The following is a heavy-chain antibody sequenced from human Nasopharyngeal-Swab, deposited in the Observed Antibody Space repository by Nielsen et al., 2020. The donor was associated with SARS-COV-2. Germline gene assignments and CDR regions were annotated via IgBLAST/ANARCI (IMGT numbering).Heavy chain of an antibody. CDR1: GFTFSSYS. J-gene: IGHJ3*02. CDR3: ARGISISYSSSFSAFDI. D-gene: IGHD6-13*01. V-gene: IGHV3-21*01. Sequence: GESLKISCAASGFTFSSYSMNWVRQAPGKGLEWVSSISSSSYIYYADSVKGRFTISRDNAKNSLYLQMNSLRAEDTAVYYCARGISISYSSSFSAFDIWGQGTMVTVSS. CDR2: ISSSSYI.